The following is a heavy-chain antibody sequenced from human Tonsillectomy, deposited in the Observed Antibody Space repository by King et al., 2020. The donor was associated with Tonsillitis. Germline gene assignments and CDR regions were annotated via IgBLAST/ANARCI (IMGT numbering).Heavy chain of an antibody. V-gene: IGHV4-59*01. CDR2: IYDSGTT. CDR3: ARDKGDYDSSGYD. D-gene: IGHD3-22*01. CDR1: GGAISSDY. J-gene: IGHJ4*02. Sequence: VQLQESGPALVKTSETLSPTCTVSGGAISSDYWTWIRRPPGKRLEWIGYIYDSGTTNYNPSLESRVPISVDTSTNQFSLKLSSVTAADTAVYYCARDKGDYDSSGYDGGQGTLVTVPS.